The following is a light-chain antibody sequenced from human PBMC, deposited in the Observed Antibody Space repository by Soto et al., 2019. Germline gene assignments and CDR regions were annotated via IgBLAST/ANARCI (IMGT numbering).Light chain of an antibody. CDR1: QSVSSN. Sequence: EIVMTQSPATLSVSPGERDTLSCRASQSVSSNLAWYKQKPGQAPRLLIYGASTRATGIPARFSGSGSGKEFPFTFSSLQSEDFAVYYCQQYNNWPRTFGQGTKVDIK. CDR2: GAS. V-gene: IGKV3-15*01. J-gene: IGKJ1*01. CDR3: QQYNNWPRT.